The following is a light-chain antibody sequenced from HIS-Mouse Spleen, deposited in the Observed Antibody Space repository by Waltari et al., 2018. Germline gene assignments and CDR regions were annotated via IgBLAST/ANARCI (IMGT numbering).Light chain of an antibody. CDR2: EDS. Sequence: SYELTRPPSVSVSPGQTARLPCSGDALPKKYAYWYQQKSGQAPVLVIYEDSKRPSGIPERFSGSSSGTMATLTISGAQVEDEADYYCYSTDSSGNHRVFGGGTKLTVL. CDR1: ALPKKY. J-gene: IGLJ2*01. CDR3: YSTDSSGNHRV. V-gene: IGLV3-10*01.